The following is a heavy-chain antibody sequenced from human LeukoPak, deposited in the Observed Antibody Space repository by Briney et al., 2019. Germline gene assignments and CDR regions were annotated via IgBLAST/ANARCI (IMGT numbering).Heavy chain of an antibody. V-gene: IGHV1-69*04. J-gene: IGHJ4*02. D-gene: IGHD4-11*01. CDR2: IIPILGIA. CDR1: GGTFSSYA. Sequence: SVKVSCKASGGTFSSYAISWVRQAPGQGLEWMGRIIPILGIANYAQKFQGRVTITADKSTSTAYMELSSLRSEDTAVYYCARDNSRTFKLDYWGQGTLVTVSS. CDR3: ARDNSRTFKLDY.